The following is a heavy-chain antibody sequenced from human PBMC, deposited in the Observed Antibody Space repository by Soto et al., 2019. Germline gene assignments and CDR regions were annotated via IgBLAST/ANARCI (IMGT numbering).Heavy chain of an antibody. J-gene: IGHJ5*02. V-gene: IGHV4-31*03. CDR3: ARDVCQYDGRDTYFEWFDA. CDR1: GGSISSHDYY. CDR2: IYYTGNT. Sequence: QVQLQESGQGLVKPSQTLSLTCTVSGGSISSHDYYWSWLRQYPGKGPEWIGYIYYTGNTYLNPYLKIRHNISVNMSKNEFSLRLSSVTAADTALYYCARDVCQYDGRDTYFEWFDAWSQGTLVTVSS. D-gene: IGHD2-8*01.